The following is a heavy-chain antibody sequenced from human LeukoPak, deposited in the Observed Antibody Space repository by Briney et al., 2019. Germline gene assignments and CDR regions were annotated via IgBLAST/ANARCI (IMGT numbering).Heavy chain of an antibody. CDR1: GFTFSSYW. Sequence: GGSLRLSCAASGFTFSSYWMSWVRQAPGKGLVWVANIKQDGSEKYYVDSVKGRFTISRDNAKNSLYLQMNSLRAEDTAVYYCAKIRNGDRRLYWGQGTLVTVSS. CDR2: IKQDGSEK. J-gene: IGHJ4*02. CDR3: AKIRNGDRRLY. V-gene: IGHV3-7*03. D-gene: IGHD4-17*01.